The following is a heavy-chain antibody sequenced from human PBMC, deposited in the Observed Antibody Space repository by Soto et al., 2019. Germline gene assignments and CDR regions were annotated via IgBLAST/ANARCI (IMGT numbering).Heavy chain of an antibody. D-gene: IGHD2-2*01. Sequence: QVQLQESGPGLVKPSQTLSLTCTVSGGSISSGGYYWSWIRQHPGKGLEWIGYIYYSGSTYYNPSLTSRVTISVDTSKNQFSLKLSSVTAADTAVYYCARSPIVLVPAAMRPNHYYYGMDVWGQGTTVTVSS. J-gene: IGHJ6*02. CDR2: IYYSGST. V-gene: IGHV4-31*03. CDR3: ARSPIVLVPAAMRPNHYYYGMDV. CDR1: GGSISSGGYY.